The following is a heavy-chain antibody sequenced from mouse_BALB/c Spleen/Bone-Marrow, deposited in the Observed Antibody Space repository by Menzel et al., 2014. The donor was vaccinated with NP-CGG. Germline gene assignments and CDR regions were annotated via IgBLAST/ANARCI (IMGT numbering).Heavy chain of an antibody. CDR2: INPGSGGT. J-gene: IGHJ3*01. Sequence: VKLQESGAELVRPGTSVKVSCKASGYAFTNYLIEWVKQRPGQGLEWIGVINPGSGGTNYNEKFKGKATLTADKSSSTAYMRLSSLTSDDSAVYFCARRDYSFAYWGQGTLVTVSA. D-gene: IGHD2-13*01. CDR3: ARRDYSFAY. V-gene: IGHV1-54*01. CDR1: GYAFTNYL.